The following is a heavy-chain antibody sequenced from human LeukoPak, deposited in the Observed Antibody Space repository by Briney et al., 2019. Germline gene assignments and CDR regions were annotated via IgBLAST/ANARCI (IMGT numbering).Heavy chain of an antibody. CDR1: GGSISSYY. Sequence: SETLSLTCTVSGGSISSYYWSWIRQPPGKGLEWIGYIYYSGSTNYNPSLKSRVTISVDTSKNQFSLKLSSVTAADTAVYYCARGTVGGSWYELDYWGQGTLVTVSS. CDR2: IYYSGST. V-gene: IGHV4-59*01. J-gene: IGHJ4*02. D-gene: IGHD6-13*01. CDR3: ARGTVGGSWYELDY.